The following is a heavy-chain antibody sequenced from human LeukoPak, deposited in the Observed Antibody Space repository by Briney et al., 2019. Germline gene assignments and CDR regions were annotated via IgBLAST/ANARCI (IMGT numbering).Heavy chain of an antibody. CDR3: ASHYCSGGSCYLLAIDY. J-gene: IGHJ4*02. CDR1: GGTFSSYA. V-gene: IGHV1-69*13. CDR2: IIPIFGTA. D-gene: IGHD2-15*01. Sequence: SVKVSCKSSGGTFSSYAISWVRQAPGQGLEWMGGIIPIFGTANYAQKFQGRVTITADESTSTAYMELSSLRSEDTAVYYCASHYCSGGSCYLLAIDYWGQGTLVTVSS.